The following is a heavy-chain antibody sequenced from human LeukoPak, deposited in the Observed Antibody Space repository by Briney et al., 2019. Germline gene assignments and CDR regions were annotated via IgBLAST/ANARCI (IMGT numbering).Heavy chain of an antibody. V-gene: IGHV4-59*12. J-gene: IGHJ5*02. CDR3: ARGGVVVVAATFYWFDP. CDR1: GGSISSSY. D-gene: IGHD2-15*01. Sequence: SETLSLTCTVSGGSISSSYWSWIRQPPGKGLEWIGYIYYSGSTNYNPSLKSRVTISVDTSKNQFSLKLSSVTAADTAVYYCARGGVVVVAATFYWFDPWGQGTLVTVSS. CDR2: IYYSGST.